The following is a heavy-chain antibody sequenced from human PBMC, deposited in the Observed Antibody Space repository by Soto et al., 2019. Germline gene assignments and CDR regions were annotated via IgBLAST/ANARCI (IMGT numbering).Heavy chain of an antibody. CDR3: VRGDNWNDEASDY. CDR1: GFMFSNHG. J-gene: IGHJ4*02. V-gene: IGHV3-33*01. CDR2: IWSDGNNR. Sequence: QVQLVESGGGVVQPGRSLRLSCAASGFMFSNHGMHWVRQAPGKGLEWVAVIWSDGNNRYYADSVKGRFTISRDNSKNKLYLQMNSLSAEDTAVYYCVRGDNWNDEASDYWGQGTLVTVSS. D-gene: IGHD1-1*01.